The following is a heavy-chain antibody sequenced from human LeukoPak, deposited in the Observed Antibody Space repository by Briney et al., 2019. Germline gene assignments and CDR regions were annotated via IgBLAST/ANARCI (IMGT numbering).Heavy chain of an antibody. D-gene: IGHD2-2*01. J-gene: IGHJ5*02. CDR1: GYSISNGYQ. V-gene: IGHV4-38-2*02. Sequence: SETLSLTCAVSGYSISNGYQWAWIRQPPGKTLEWIGSIYPSGSAHYNPSLKSRVTISVDTSNNHFSLRLSSVTAADTAVYYCARDPRWLTPDCTSTSCYENYFDPWGQGTLVTVSS. CDR2: IYPSGSA. CDR3: ARDPRWLTPDCTSTSCYENYFDP.